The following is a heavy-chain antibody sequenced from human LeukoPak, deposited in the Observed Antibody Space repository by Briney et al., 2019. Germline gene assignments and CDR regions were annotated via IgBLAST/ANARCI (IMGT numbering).Heavy chain of an antibody. D-gene: IGHD2-21*01. J-gene: IGHJ4*02. CDR2: IIPIFGTA. CDR1: GGTFSSYA. CDR3: ARAGIGNKGLFAY. V-gene: IGHV1-69*06. Sequence: ASVKVSCKASGGTFSSYAISWVRQAPGQGLEWMGGIIPIFGTANYAQKFQGRVTITADKSKSTAYMELRSLRSEDTAVYYCARAGIGNKGLFAYWGEGTLVTVSS.